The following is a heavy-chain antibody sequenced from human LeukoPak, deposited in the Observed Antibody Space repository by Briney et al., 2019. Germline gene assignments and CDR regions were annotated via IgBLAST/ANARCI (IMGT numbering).Heavy chain of an antibody. J-gene: IGHJ4*02. CDR1: GGSLSSYY. D-gene: IGHD6-13*01. V-gene: IGHV4-59*01. CDR2: IYYSGST. CDR3: ARTKWTYSSSWYVSGHYFDH. Sequence: PSETLSLTCTVSGGSLSSYYWSWVRQPPGKGLEWIGYIYYSGSTNYNPSLKSRVTISVDTSKNQFSLKLSSVTAADTAVYHCARTKWTYSSSWYVSGHYFDHWGQGTPVTVSS.